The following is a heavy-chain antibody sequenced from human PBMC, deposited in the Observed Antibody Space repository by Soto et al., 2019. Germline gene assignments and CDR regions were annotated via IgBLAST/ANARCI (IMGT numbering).Heavy chain of an antibody. J-gene: IGHJ4*02. V-gene: IGHV3-30*18. D-gene: IGHD1-1*01. Sequence: PGGSLRLSCAASGFTFSSYGMHWVRQAPGKGLEWVAVISYDGSNKYYADSVKGRFTISRDNSKNTLYLQMNSLRAEDTAVYYCAKDLDSVPFDYWGQGTLVTVSS. CDR2: ISYDGSNK. CDR3: AKDLDSVPFDY. CDR1: GFTFSSYG.